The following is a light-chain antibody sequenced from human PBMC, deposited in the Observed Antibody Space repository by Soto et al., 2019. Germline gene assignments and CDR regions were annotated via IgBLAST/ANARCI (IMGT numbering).Light chain of an antibody. CDR3: QQYNSYSST. CDR1: QSVSGW. Sequence: DIPLTQSPSTLPASLVDTASVXCRASQSVSGWLAWYQQKPGEAPKLLIYDASNLKTGVPSRFSGSGSGTEFTLTISSLQPDDFATYYCQQYNSYSSTFGQGTRLEIK. CDR2: DAS. V-gene: IGKV1-5*01. J-gene: IGKJ5*01.